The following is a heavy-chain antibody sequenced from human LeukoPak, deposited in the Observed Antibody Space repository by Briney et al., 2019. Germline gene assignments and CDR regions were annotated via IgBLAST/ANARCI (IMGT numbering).Heavy chain of an antibody. CDR3: ARDPSVDTAMSTPYFDY. Sequence: ASVKVSCKASGYTFTSYGISWVRQAPGQGLEWMGIINPSGGSTSYAQKFQGRVTMTRDTSTSTVYMELNSLRSEDTAVYYCARDPSVDTAMSTPYFDYWGQGTLVTVSS. J-gene: IGHJ4*02. D-gene: IGHD5-18*01. CDR2: INPSGGST. V-gene: IGHV1-46*01. CDR1: GYTFTSYG.